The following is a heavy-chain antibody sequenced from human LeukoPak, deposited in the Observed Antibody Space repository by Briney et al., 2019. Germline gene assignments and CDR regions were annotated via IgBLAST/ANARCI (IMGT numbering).Heavy chain of an antibody. V-gene: IGHV3-21*01. Sequence: GGSLRLSCAASGFTFNSYSMNWVRQTPGKGLEWVSSISSSSGYINYADSVKGRFTVSRDNAKNSLYLQMNSLRAEDTAVYYCARDSGYCSSTGCYVHYFDYWGQGTLVTVSS. CDR2: ISSSSGYI. D-gene: IGHD2-2*01. CDR3: ARDSGYCSSTGCYVHYFDY. J-gene: IGHJ4*02. CDR1: GFTFNSYS.